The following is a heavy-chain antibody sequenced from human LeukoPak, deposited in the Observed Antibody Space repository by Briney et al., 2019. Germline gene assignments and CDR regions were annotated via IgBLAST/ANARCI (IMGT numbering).Heavy chain of an antibody. CDR2: ISGSGGST. CDR1: GFTFSSYA. V-gene: IGHV3-23*01. J-gene: IGHJ4*02. D-gene: IGHD3-22*01. Sequence: GGSLRLSCAASGFTFSSYAMSWVRQAPGKGLEWVSAISGSGGSTYYADSVKGRFTISRDNAKNSLYLQMNSLRAEDTAVYYCARDPDDSSGYYPFDYWGQGTLVTVSS. CDR3: ARDPDDSSGYYPFDY.